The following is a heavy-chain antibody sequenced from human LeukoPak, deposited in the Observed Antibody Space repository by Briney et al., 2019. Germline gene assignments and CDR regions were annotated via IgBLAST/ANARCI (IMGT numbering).Heavy chain of an antibody. CDR3: ARDHHTLDYDYVWGSYRYEYYFDY. V-gene: IGHV3-53*05. D-gene: IGHD3-16*02. CDR2: IYSGGST. Sequence: GGSLRLSCAASGFIVSNYYMSWVRQAPGKGLEWVSVIYSGGSTYYADSVKGRFTISRDNSKNTLYLQMNSLRAEDTAVYYCARDHHTLDYDYVWGSYRYEYYFDYWGQGTLVTVSS. J-gene: IGHJ4*02. CDR1: GFIVSNYY.